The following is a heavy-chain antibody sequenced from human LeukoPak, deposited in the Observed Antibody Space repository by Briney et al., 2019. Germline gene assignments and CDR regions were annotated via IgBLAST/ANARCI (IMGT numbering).Heavy chain of an antibody. CDR3: AREFAVAGTWFDP. CDR2: INHSGST. J-gene: IGHJ5*02. CDR1: GGSFSSYY. D-gene: IGHD6-19*01. Sequence: SETLSLTCAVYGGSFSSYYWSWIRQPPGKGLEWIGEINHSGSTNYNPSLKSRVTISVDTSKNQFSLKLSSVTAADTAVYYCAREFAVAGTWFDPWGQGTLVTASS. V-gene: IGHV4-34*01.